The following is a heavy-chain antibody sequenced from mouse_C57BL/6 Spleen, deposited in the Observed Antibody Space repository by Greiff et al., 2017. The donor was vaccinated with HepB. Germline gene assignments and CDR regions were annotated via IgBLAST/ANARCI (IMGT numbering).Heavy chain of an antibody. V-gene: IGHV1-26*01. CDR1: GYTFTDYY. Sequence: EVQLQQSGPELVKPGASVKISCKASGYTFTDYYMNWVKQSHGESLEWIGDINPNNGGTSYNQKFKGKATLTVDKSSSTAYMELRSLTSEDSAVYYCARRDSNYYFDYWGQGTTLTVSS. J-gene: IGHJ2*01. CDR3: ARRDSNYYFDY. D-gene: IGHD2-5*01. CDR2: INPNNGGT.